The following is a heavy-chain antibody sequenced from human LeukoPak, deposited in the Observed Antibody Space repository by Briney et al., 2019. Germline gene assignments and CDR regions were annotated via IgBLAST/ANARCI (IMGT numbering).Heavy chain of an antibody. CDR2: ISVSGGNT. V-gene: IGHV3-23*01. Sequence: SGGSLRLSCAASGFTFSSYAMSWVRHAPGKGLEWVSAISVSGGNTYYADSVKGRFTISRDNSKNTLYLQMNSLRAQGTAVYYCAKGSSGWYVFECWGPGILVTV. CDR1: GFTFSSYA. D-gene: IGHD6-19*01. J-gene: IGHJ4*02. CDR3: AKGSSGWYVFEC.